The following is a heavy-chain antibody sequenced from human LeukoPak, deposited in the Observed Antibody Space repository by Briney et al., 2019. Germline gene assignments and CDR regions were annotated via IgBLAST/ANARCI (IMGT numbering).Heavy chain of an antibody. CDR3: ARDRWLLPAVAGSDEYFQH. Sequence: GGSLRLSCGASGFTFSSYWMSWVRQAPGKGLEWVANIKQDGSEKYYVDSVKGRFTISRDNAKNSLYLQMNSLRAEDTAVYYCARDRWLLPAVAGSDEYFQHWGQGTLVTVSS. CDR1: GFTFSSYW. D-gene: IGHD6-19*01. V-gene: IGHV3-7*01. J-gene: IGHJ1*01. CDR2: IKQDGSEK.